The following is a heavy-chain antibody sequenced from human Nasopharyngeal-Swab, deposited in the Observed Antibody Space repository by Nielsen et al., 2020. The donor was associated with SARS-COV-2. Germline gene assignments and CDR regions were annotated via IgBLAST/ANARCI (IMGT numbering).Heavy chain of an antibody. J-gene: IGHJ6*02. CDR1: GYTFTSYY. Sequence: ASVKVSCKASGYTFTSYYMHWVRQAPEQGLDWMGIINPSGGSTSYAQKFQGRVTMTRDTSTSTVYMELSSLRSEDTAVYYCARDLTNSIAVAGNYYYGMDVWGQGTTVTVSS. CDR2: INPSGGST. V-gene: IGHV1-46*01. D-gene: IGHD6-19*01. CDR3: ARDLTNSIAVAGNYYYGMDV.